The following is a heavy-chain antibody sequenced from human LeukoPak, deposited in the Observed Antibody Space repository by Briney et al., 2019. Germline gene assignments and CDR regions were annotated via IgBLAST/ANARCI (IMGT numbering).Heavy chain of an antibody. D-gene: IGHD3-3*01. CDR1: GFFFDDYG. J-gene: IGHJ6*02. V-gene: IGHV3-9*01. CDR2: ISSQSRTR. Sequence: GGSLRLSCVASGFFFDDYGMHWVRHVPGKGLEWVSGISSQSRTRKYADSVRGRFTISRDNAKNSLYLQMNSLKLEDTALYYCVKDRDFWSGLDVWGQGTMATVS. CDR3: VKDRDFWSGLDV.